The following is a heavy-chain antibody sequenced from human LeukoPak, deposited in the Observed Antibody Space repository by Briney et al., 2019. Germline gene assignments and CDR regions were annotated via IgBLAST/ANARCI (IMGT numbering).Heavy chain of an antibody. CDR2: IYYSGST. CDR3: ARHLTVVVAVFDY. CDR1: GGSISSSSYY. Sequence: SETLSLTCTVSGGSISSSSYYWGWIRQPPGKGLEWIGSIYYSGSTYYNPSLKSRVTISVDTSNNQFSLKLSSVTAADTAVYYCARHLTVVVAVFDYWGQGTLVTVSS. D-gene: IGHD2-15*01. J-gene: IGHJ4*02. V-gene: IGHV4-39*01.